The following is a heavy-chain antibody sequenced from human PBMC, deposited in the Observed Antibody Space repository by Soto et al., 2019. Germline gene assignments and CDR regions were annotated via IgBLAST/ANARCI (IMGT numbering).Heavy chain of an antibody. CDR3: ARLPRDCTKTSCYYADH. CDR2: MYPGDSDT. V-gene: IGHV5-51*01. Sequence: HGESLKISCRGSGYDFNTNWFGWVRQFPGRGLEWLGIMYPGDSDTRLNPSLQGHVTLSADVTVSTAFLQWRTLKTSDSGMYFCARLPRDCTKTSCYYADHWGQGTAVTVSS. D-gene: IGHD3-22*01. J-gene: IGHJ4*02. CDR1: GYDFNTNW.